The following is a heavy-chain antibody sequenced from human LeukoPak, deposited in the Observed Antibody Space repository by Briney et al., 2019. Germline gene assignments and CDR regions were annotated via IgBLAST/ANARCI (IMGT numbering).Heavy chain of an antibody. CDR2: IKEDGSEK. Sequence: GGSLRLSCAASGFTFSNYWMSWVRQAPGKGLEWVANIKEDGSEKFHVGSVRGRFTISRDNAKNSLYLQMNSLRAEDTAVYYCARDLAYGNYWGQGTLVTVSS. CDR3: ARDLAYGNY. D-gene: IGHD3-10*01. V-gene: IGHV3-7*01. J-gene: IGHJ4*02. CDR1: GFTFSNYW.